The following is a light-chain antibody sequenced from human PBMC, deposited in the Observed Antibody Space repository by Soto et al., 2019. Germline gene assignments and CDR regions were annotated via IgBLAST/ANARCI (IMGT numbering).Light chain of an antibody. J-gene: IGKJ4*01. CDR2: DAS. CDR1: QSVSSY. CDR3: QQRSNWPLT. Sequence: EIVLTQSPATLSLSPGERATLSCRASQSVSSYLAWYQQKPGQAPRLLIYDASNRATGIPARLSGSGSGTDFTLTIISLEPEDFAVYYCQQRSNWPLTFGGGTKVEIK. V-gene: IGKV3-11*01.